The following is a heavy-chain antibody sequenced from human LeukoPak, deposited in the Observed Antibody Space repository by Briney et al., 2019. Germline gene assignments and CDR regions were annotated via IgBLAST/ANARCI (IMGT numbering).Heavy chain of an antibody. Sequence: PSETLSLTCTVSGGSISSYYWSWIRQPPGKGREWIGYIYYSGSTNYNPSLKSRVTISVDTSKNQFSLKLSSVTAADTAVYYCARDIVATIPFDYWGQGTLVTVSS. CDR2: IYYSGST. CDR3: ARDIVATIPFDY. D-gene: IGHD5-12*01. CDR1: GGSISSYY. V-gene: IGHV4-59*12. J-gene: IGHJ4*02.